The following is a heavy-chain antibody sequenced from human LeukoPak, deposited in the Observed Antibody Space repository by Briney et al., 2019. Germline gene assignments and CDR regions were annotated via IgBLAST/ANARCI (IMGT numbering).Heavy chain of an antibody. J-gene: IGHJ4*02. D-gene: IGHD2-8*01. CDR2: IYYSGST. CDR3: ARSNGPRGFDY. CDR1: GGSISSYY. Sequence: PSETLSLTCTVSGGSISSYYWSWIRQPPGKGLEWIGYIYYSGSTNYNPSLKSRVTISVDTSKNQFSLKLSFVTAADTAVYYCARSNGPRGFDYWGQGTLVTVSS. V-gene: IGHV4-59*01.